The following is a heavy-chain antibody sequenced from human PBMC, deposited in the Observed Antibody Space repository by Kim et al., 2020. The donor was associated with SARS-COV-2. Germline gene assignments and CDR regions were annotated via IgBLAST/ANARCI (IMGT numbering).Heavy chain of an antibody. CDR3: ARDRVLILGDYYNYGMDV. V-gene: IGHV1-18*01. CDR2: ISPYNGDT. CDR1: GYMFLSYG. Sequence: ASVKVSCKAAGYMFLSYGISWVRQAPGQGLEWMGWISPYNGDTIYAQKFQGRVTMTTDTSTTTAYMELRSLRSDDTAVFYCARDRVLILGDYYNYGMDVWGQGPAVTVSS. D-gene: IGHD3-16*01. J-gene: IGHJ6*02.